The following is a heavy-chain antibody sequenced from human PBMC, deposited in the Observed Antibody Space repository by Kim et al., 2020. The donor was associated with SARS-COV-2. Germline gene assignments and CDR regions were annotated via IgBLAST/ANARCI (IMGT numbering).Heavy chain of an antibody. CDR3: ARDRYGSGTYLEY. D-gene: IGHD3-10*01. J-gene: IGHJ4*02. V-gene: IGHV4-28*03. Sequence: YYTPSLKSRVTMSVDTSRNQFSMRLNSVTAADTAVYHCARDRYGSGTYLEYWGQGTLVTVSS.